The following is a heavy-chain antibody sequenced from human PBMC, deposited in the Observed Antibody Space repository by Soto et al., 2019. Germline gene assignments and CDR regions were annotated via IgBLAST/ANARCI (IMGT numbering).Heavy chain of an antibody. Sequence: GGSLRLSCSASGFTFSSYAMHWVRQAPGKGLEYVSAISSNGGSTYYADSVKGRFTISRDNSKNTLYLQMSSLRAEDTAVYYCVKDLTIVVVVDQPARMDVWGQGTTVTVSS. V-gene: IGHV3-64D*08. CDR3: VKDLTIVVVVDQPARMDV. D-gene: IGHD2-15*01. J-gene: IGHJ6*02. CDR2: ISSNGGST. CDR1: GFTFSSYA.